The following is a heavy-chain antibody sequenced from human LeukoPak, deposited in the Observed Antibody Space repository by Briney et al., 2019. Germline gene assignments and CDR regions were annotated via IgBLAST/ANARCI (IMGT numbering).Heavy chain of an antibody. CDR1: GGSISSYY. J-gene: IGHJ6*03. D-gene: IGHD6-13*01. Sequence: SETLSLTCTVSGGSISSYYWSWIRQPPGKGLEWIGYIYYSGSTNYNPSLKSRVTISVDTSKNQFSLKLSSVTAADTAVYYCAREGGAAAGTTDYYYYYMDVWGKGTTVTVSS. CDR2: IYYSGST. CDR3: AREGGAAAGTTDYYYYYMDV. V-gene: IGHV4-59*01.